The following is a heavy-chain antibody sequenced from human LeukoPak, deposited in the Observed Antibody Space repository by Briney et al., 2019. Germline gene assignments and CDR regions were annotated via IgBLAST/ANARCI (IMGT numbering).Heavy chain of an antibody. V-gene: IGHV4-59*12. CDR1: GESISGFY. J-gene: IGHJ5*02. CDR2: IYYSGST. D-gene: IGHD3-10*01. CDR3: AREYGSGSEFDP. Sequence: PSETLSLTCTVSGESISGFYWTWIRQPPGKGLEWIGYIYYSGSTNYNPSLKSRVTISVDTSKNQFSLKLSSVTAADTAVYYCAREYGSGSEFDPWGQGTLVTVSS.